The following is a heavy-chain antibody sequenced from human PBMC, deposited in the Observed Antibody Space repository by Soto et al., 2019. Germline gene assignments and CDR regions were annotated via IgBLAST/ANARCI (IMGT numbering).Heavy chain of an antibody. Sequence: QVQLVQSRAEVKKPGASVKVSCKASGYTLTSYVISWVRQAPGQGLEWMRWISAYNGNTNYAQKPQGRVTMTTDTSTSRAYMELGSLRTADTGVYYCARDGGYRYGVCSWGQGTLGTVSS. CDR1: GYTLTSYV. CDR2: ISAYNGNT. D-gene: IGHD5-18*01. CDR3: ARDGGYRYGVCS. J-gene: IGHJ5*02. V-gene: IGHV1-18*01.